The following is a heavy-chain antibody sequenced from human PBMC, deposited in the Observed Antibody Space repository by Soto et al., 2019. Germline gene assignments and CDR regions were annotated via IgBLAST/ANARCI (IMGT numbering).Heavy chain of an antibody. CDR2: INHSGST. V-gene: IGHV4-34*01. CDR1: GGSFSGYY. Sequence: QVQLQQWGAGLLKPSETLSLTCAVYGGSFSGYYWSWIRQPPGKGLEWIGEINHSGSTNYNPSLKSRVTISVDTSKNQFSLKLSSVTAADTAVYYCASRNYDILTGYSLYYFDYWGQGTLVTVSS. CDR3: ASRNYDILTGYSLYYFDY. D-gene: IGHD3-9*01. J-gene: IGHJ4*02.